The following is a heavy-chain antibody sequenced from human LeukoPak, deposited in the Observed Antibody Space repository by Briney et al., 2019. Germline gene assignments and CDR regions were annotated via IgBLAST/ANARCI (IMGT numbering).Heavy chain of an antibody. J-gene: IGHJ4*02. CDR2: IKQDGSEK. D-gene: IGHD2-15*01. CDR1: GFTFSSYW. V-gene: IGHV3-7*01. CDR3: ARTLISSFYCSGGSCYNLRY. Sequence: GGSLRLSCAASGFTFSSYWMSWVRQAPGKGLEWVANIKQDGSEKYYVDSVKGRFTISRDNAKNSLYLQMNSLRAEDTAVYYCARTLISSFYCSGGSCYNLRYWGQGTLVTVSS.